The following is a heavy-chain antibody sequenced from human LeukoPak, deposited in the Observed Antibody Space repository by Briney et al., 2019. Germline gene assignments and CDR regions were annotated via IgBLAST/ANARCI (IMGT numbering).Heavy chain of an antibody. V-gene: IGHV3-53*01. CDR2: IYPAGNT. CDR1: GSTVSNNY. D-gene: IGHD1-26*01. Sequence: SGGSLRLSCAASGSTVSNNYMTWVRQAPGRGLEWVSVIYPAGNTYYADSVKGRFTISRDNSKNTLYLQMNSLRVEDTAVYYCTQDLGGSSFNYWGQGTLVTVSS. CDR3: TQDLGGSSFNY. J-gene: IGHJ4*02.